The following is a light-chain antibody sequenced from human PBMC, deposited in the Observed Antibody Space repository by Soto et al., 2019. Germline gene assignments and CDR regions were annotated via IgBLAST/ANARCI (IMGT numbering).Light chain of an antibody. CDR3: SSYVTASTPVV. Sequence: QSALTQPASVSGSPGQSITISCTGSSSDVGTYNLVSWYQQHPGKVPTLLISEDNKRPSGISARFSGSKSGNTASLTISGLQAEDEADYYCSSYVTASTPVVFGGGTKLTVL. J-gene: IGLJ2*01. CDR2: EDN. V-gene: IGLV2-14*02. CDR1: SSDVGTYNL.